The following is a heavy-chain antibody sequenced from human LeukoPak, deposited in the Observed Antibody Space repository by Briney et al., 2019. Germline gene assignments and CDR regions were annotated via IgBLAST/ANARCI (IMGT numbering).Heavy chain of an antibody. V-gene: IGHV1-69*04. CDR3: ARSPGIAAAGYFDY. Sequence: SVKVSCTASGGTFSSYAISWVRQAPGQGLEWMGRIIPILGIANYAQKFQGRVTITADKSTSTAYMELSSLRSEDTAVYYCARSPGIAAAGYFDYWGQGTLVTVSS. J-gene: IGHJ4*02. D-gene: IGHD6-13*01. CDR2: IIPILGIA. CDR1: GGTFSSYA.